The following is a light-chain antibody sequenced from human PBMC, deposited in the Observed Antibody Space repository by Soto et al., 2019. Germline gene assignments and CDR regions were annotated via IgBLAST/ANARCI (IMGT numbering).Light chain of an antibody. J-gene: IGLJ2*01. CDR1: SSDVGDYNY. V-gene: IGLV2-8*01. Sequence: QSALTQPPSASGSPGQSVTISCTGTSSDVGDYNYVSWYQQHPGKAPKLMIYEVSKRPSGVPDRFSGSKSGNTASLTVSGLQAEDEADYYCSSYAGSNNFGVFGGGTKVTVL. CDR3: SSYAGSNNFGV. CDR2: EVS.